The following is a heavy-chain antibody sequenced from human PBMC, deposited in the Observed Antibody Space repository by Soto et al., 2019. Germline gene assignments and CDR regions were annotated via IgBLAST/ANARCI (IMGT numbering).Heavy chain of an antibody. V-gene: IGHV4-31*03. D-gene: IGHD3-10*01. CDR1: GASISSDGYY. CDR2: INYTGNT. J-gene: IGHJ4*02. Sequence: TLSLTCTFSGASISSDGYYWSWIRQHPGRGLECVGYINYTGNTYYSTSLKSRLTISLDTSKNQVSLELSSVTAADAAMYYCASGRTYYYGSGSLGFDFWGEGTPVTVSS. CDR3: ASGRTYYYGSGSLGFDF.